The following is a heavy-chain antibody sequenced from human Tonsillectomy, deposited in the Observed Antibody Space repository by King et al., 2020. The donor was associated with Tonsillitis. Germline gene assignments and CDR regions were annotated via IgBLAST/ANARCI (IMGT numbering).Heavy chain of an antibody. Sequence: QLVQSGAEVKKPGASVKVSCKVSGYTLADMSMHWVRQTPGKGLEWMGGFDPEHGKTIYAQKFQGRVTMTEDTSTDTAYMELSSLRSDDTAVYYCATNLEFIWGQGTTVTVSS. CDR3: ATNLEFI. J-gene: IGHJ6*02. CDR1: GYTLADMS. CDR2: FDPEHGKT. V-gene: IGHV1-24*01. D-gene: IGHD3-3*01.